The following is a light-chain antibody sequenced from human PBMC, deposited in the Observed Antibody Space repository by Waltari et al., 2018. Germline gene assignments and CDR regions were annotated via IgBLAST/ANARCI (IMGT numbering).Light chain of an antibody. J-gene: IGLJ2*01. CDR2: DVT. V-gene: IGLV2-14*03. Sequence: SALTQPDSVSGSPGQSITISCSGISSDRGGYNYVSWYQQHPGEAPKVIIYDVTNRPSGVSNRFSGSKSGSSASLTISGLQPEDEADYYCSSFTSSTTGIFGGGTKLTVL. CDR1: SSDRGGYNY. CDR3: SSFTSSTTGI.